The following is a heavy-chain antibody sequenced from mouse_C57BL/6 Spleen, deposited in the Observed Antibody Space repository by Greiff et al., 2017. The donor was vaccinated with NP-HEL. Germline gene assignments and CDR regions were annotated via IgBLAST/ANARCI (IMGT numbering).Heavy chain of an antibody. CDR1: GYAFSSSW. CDR2: IYPGDGDT. V-gene: IGHV1-82*01. CDR3: ATLGRNYCDY. Sequence: VQLQQSGPELVKPGASVKISCKASGYAFSSSWMNWVKQRPGKGLEWIGRIYPGDGDTNYNGKFKGKATLTADKSSSTAYMQLSSLTSEDSAVYFCATLGRNYCDYWGQGTTLTVSS. J-gene: IGHJ2*01. D-gene: IGHD4-1*01.